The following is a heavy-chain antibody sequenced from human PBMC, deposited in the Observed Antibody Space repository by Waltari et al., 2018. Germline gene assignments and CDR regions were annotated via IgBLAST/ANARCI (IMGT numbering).Heavy chain of an antibody. V-gene: IGHV1-69*01. CDR1: GGTFSSYA. Sequence: QVQLVQSGAEVNKPGSSVKVSCQASGGTFSSYAISWVRQAPGQGLEWMGGIIPIFGTANYAQKFQGRVTITADESTSTAYMELSSLRSEDTAVYYCASRGYSYGSNWFDPWGQGTLVTVSS. D-gene: IGHD5-18*01. CDR2: IIPIFGTA. J-gene: IGHJ5*02. CDR3: ASRGYSYGSNWFDP.